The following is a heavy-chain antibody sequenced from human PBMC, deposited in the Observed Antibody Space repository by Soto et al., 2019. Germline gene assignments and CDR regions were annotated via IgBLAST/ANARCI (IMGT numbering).Heavy chain of an antibody. J-gene: IGHJ3*02. V-gene: IGHV4-30-2*01. Sequence: KTSETLSLTCAVSGGSISSGGYSWTWIRQPPGKGLEWIGYIYHSGSTYYNPSLKSRVTISVDRSKNQFSLKLTSVTAADTAVYYCARGSYSGYDFAFDIWGQGTMVTVSS. CDR1: GGSISSGGYS. CDR3: ARGSYSGYDFAFDI. D-gene: IGHD5-12*01. CDR2: IYHSGST.